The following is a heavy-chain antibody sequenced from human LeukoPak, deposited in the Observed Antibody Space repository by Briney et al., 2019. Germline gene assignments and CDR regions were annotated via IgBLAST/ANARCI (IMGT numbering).Heavy chain of an antibody. D-gene: IGHD6-6*01. CDR1: GYTFTSYD. J-gene: IGHJ6*03. CDR2: MNPNSGNT. CDR3: AGAARRGDYMDV. V-gene: IGHV1-8*01. Sequence: ASVKVSCKASGYTFTSYDINWVRQATGQGLEWMGWMNPNSGNTGYAQKFQGRVTMTRNTSISTAYMELSSLRSEDTAVYYCAGAARRGDYMDVWGKGTTVTVSS.